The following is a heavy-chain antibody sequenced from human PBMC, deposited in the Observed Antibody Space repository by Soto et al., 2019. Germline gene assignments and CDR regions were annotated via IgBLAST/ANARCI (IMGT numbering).Heavy chain of an antibody. V-gene: IGHV4-39*07. Sequence: SETLSLTCTVSGGSISSSSYYWGWIRQPPGKGLEWIGYIYYNGSTYYNPSLKSRVTISVDTSKNQFSLKLSSVTAADTAVYYCARPTYYYGSGSSKPGYYFDYWGQGTLVTVSS. CDR2: IYYNGST. CDR3: ARPTYYYGSGSSKPGYYFDY. D-gene: IGHD3-10*01. CDR1: GGSISSSSYY. J-gene: IGHJ4*02.